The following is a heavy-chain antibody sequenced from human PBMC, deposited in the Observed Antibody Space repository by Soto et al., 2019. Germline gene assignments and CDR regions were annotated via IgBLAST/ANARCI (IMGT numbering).Heavy chain of an antibody. V-gene: IGHV1-3*05. CDR3: ARSSGYYLIDDY. CDR2: INAGNGNT. J-gene: IGHJ4*02. Sequence: QVQLVQSGAEEKKPGASVKVSCKASGYTFTSYAMHWVRQAPGQRLEWMGWINAGNGNTKYSQKFQRRVTITRDTSASTDYMELSSLRSEDTAVYYCARSSGYYLIDDYWGQGTLVTVSS. CDR1: GYTFTSYA. D-gene: IGHD3-22*01.